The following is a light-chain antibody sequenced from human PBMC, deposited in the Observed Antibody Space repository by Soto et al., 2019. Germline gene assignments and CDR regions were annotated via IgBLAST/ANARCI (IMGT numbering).Light chain of an antibody. CDR3: AAWDVSLVV. CDR2: SDN. Sequence: QLVLTQPPSASGTPGQRVTIFCSGSSSNIGTNTVIWYQQLPGAAPKLLIYSDNQRPSGVPDRFSGSKSGTSASLAISGLQSEDEADYYCAAWDVSLVVFGGVTKLTVL. J-gene: IGLJ2*01. CDR1: SSNIGTNT. V-gene: IGLV1-44*01.